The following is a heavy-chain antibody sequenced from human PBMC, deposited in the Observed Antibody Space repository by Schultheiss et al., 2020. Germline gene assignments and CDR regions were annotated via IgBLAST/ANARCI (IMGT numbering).Heavy chain of an antibody. CDR3: ARLIVVVPAPNWFDP. CDR2: INHSGST. CDR1: GGSFSGYY. V-gene: IGHV4-34*01. Sequence: SATLSLTCAVYGGSFSGYYWSWIRQPPGKGLEWIGEINHSGSTNYNPSLKSRVTISVDTSKNQFSLKLSSVTAADTAVYYCARLIVVVPAPNWFDPWGQGTLVTVAS. J-gene: IGHJ5*02. D-gene: IGHD2-2*01.